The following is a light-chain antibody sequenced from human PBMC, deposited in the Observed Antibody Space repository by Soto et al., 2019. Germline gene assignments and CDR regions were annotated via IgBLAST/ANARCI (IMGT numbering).Light chain of an antibody. CDR1: QSVSSN. Sequence: EIVMTQSPATLSVSPGERATLSCRASQSVSSNLAWYQQKPGQAPRLLIYGASTRATGIPRRFSGSWSGKEFTLTISSLQSEDFAVYYCQQYNRWPPTFGQGTKVEIK. CDR2: GAS. J-gene: IGKJ1*01. V-gene: IGKV3-15*01. CDR3: QQYNRWPPT.